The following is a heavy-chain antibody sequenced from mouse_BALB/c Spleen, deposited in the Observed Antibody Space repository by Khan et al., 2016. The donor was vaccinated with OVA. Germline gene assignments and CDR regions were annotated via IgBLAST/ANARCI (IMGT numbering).Heavy chain of an antibody. CDR2: INTGGAYT. CDR1: GFTFSTYG. D-gene: IGHD1-1*01. CDR3: ARLAYYYNSEGFAY. Sequence: EVELVESGGDFVRPGGSLKLSCAASGFTFSTYGMSWVRQTPDKRLEWVATINTGGAYTYYPANVKGRFTISRDNAKKTLYIQLSSLKSEDTAIYYCARLAYYYNSEGFAYWGRGTLVTVSA. J-gene: IGHJ3*01. V-gene: IGHV5-6*01.